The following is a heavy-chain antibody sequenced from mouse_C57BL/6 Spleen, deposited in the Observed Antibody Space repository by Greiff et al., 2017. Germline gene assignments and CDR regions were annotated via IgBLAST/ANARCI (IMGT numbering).Heavy chain of an antibody. V-gene: IGHV1-53*01. CDR3: ARSGGLRPYFDY. CDR1: GYTFTSYW. Sequence: VQLQQPGTELVKPGASVKLSCKASGYTFTSYWMHWVKQRPGQGLEWIGNINPSNGGTNYNEKFKSKATLTVDKSSSTAYMQLSSLTSEDSAVYYGARSGGLRPYFDYWGQGTTLTVSS. CDR2: INPSNGGT. D-gene: IGHD2-4*01. J-gene: IGHJ2*01.